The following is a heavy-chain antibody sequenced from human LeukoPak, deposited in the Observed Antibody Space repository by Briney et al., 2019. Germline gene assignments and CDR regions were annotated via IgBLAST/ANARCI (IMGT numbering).Heavy chain of an antibody. CDR3: ARAGYCSSTSCYHWFDP. J-gene: IGHJ5*02. V-gene: IGHV3-74*01. Sequence: PGGSLRLSCAASGFTFSSYWMHWVRQAPGKGLVWVSRINNDGSSTTYADSVKGRFTISRDNAKNTLHLQMNSLRAEDTAVYYCARAGYCSSTSCYHWFDPWGQGTLVTVSS. D-gene: IGHD2-2*03. CDR2: INNDGSST. CDR1: GFTFSSYW.